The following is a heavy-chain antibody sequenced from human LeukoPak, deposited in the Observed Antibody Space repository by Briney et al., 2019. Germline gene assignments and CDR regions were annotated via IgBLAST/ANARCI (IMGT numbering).Heavy chain of an antibody. CDR2: IIFFYGTT. D-gene: IGHD3-10*01. J-gene: IGHJ4*02. CDR1: GGTFSNYA. Sequence: SVKVSCTASGGTFSNYAITWVRQAPGQGLEWMGGIIFFYGTTNYAQKFQGRVTMTTDTSTSTAYMELRSLRSDDTAVYYCARDGYYGSGSYYRYFDYWGQGTLVTVSS. CDR3: ARDGYYGSGSYYRYFDY. V-gene: IGHV1-69*05.